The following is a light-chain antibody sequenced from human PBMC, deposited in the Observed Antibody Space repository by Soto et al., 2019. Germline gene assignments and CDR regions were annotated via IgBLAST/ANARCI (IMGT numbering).Light chain of an antibody. CDR3: SSYTSSNTVV. CDR1: SSDVGGYKY. J-gene: IGLJ2*01. Sequence: QSALTQPASVSGSPGQSIIISCTGTSSDVGGYKYVSWYQQHPGKAPKLMIYEVNNRPSGVSNRFSGSKSGNTASLTISGLQAEDEADYYCSSYTSSNTVVFGGGTKLTVL. CDR2: EVN. V-gene: IGLV2-14*01.